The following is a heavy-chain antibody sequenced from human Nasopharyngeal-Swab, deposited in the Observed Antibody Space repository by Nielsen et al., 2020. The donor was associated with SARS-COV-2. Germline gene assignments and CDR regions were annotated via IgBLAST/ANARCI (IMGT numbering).Heavy chain of an antibody. J-gene: IGHJ4*02. CDR3: ARGQYNWNHFDY. V-gene: IGHV4-61*01. CDR1: GGSVSSGSYY. CDR2: IYYSGST. Sequence: SETLSLTCTVSGGSVSSGSYYWSWIRQPPGKGLEWIGYIYYSGSTNYNPSLKSPVTISVDTSKNQFSLKLSSVTAADTAVYYCARGQYNWNHFDYWGQGTLVTVSS. D-gene: IGHD1-20*01.